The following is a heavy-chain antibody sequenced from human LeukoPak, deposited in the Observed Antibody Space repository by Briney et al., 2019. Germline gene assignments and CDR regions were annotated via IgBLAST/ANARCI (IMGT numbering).Heavy chain of an antibody. V-gene: IGHV4-59*01. D-gene: IGHD1-7*01. Sequence: SETLSLTCTVSGGSISSYYWSWIRQPPGKGLEWIGYIYYSGSTTYNPSLKSRVTISVDTSKNQFSVKLSSVTAADTAVYYCAREWNYVIDSWGQGTLVTVSS. CDR3: AREWNYVIDS. J-gene: IGHJ5*01. CDR2: IYYSGST. CDR1: GGSISSYY.